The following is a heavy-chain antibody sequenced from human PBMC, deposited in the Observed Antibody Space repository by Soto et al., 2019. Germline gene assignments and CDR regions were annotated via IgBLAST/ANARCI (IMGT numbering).Heavy chain of an antibody. CDR2: IIPFLGTP. CDR1: GGTFRSYA. Sequence: QVQLVQSGAEVKKPGSSVKVSCTASGGTFRSYAISWVRQAPGQGLEWMGGIIPFLGTPIYTQKSQCRFTITADEAPATAFMEVRSLRAAYTATYDGAGYCSGGGGHVAAVNTWGQWPMVIVSS. D-gene: IGHD2-15*01. CDR3: AGYCSGGGGHVAAVNT. V-gene: IGHV1-69*01. J-gene: IGHJ3*01.